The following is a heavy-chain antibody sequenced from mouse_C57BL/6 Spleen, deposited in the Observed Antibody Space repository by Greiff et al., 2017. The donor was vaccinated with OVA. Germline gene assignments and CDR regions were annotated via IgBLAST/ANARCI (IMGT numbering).Heavy chain of an antibody. J-gene: IGHJ3*01. CDR1: GFTFTSYW. V-gene: IGHV1-52*01. CDR3: ERGGSGALAH. D-gene: IGHD3-2*02. CDR2: IDPSDSET. Sequence: VQLQQPGAELVRPGSSVKLSCTASGFTFTSYWMHWVKQRPIQGLEWIGNIDPSDSETHYTHKFKDKATLTVDKSSSTAYMQLSSLTSEDSAVNYGERGGSGALAHWGQGTMVTVSA.